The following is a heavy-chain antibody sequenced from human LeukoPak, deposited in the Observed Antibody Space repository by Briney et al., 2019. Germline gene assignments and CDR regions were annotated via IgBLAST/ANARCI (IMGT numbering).Heavy chain of an antibody. V-gene: IGHV4-34*01. J-gene: IGHJ4*02. CDR3: ARHPFSSPFDY. Sequence: KPSETLSLTCAVYGGSFSGYYWSWIRQPPGKGLEWIGEINHSGSTNYNPSLKSRVTISVDTSKNQVSPKVTSVTAADTAVYYCARHPFSSPFDYWGQGTLVAVSS. CDR1: GGSFSGYY. CDR2: INHSGST.